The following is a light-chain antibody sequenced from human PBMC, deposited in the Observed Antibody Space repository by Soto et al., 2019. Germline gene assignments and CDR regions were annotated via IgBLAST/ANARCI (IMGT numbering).Light chain of an antibody. Sequence: QSVLTQPPSASGTPGQRVTISGSGSSSSIGSNSVNWYQQLPRTAPKVLIYTNSQRPSGVPDRFSGSKSGTSASLAISGLQPEDEADYYCAAWDGSLNVYVFGTGTKLTVL. CDR2: TNS. J-gene: IGLJ1*01. CDR1: SSSIGSNS. V-gene: IGLV1-44*01. CDR3: AAWDGSLNVYV.